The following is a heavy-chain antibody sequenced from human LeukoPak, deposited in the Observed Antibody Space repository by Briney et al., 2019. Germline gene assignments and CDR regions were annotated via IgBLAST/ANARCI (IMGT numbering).Heavy chain of an antibody. Sequence: GGSLRLSCAASGFTFSDYYMSWIRQAPGKGLEWVSYISSSSSYTNYADSVKGRFTISRDNAKNSLCLQMNSLRAEDTAVYYCATGYTYYDILTGYHDAFDIWGQGTMVTVSS. CDR1: GFTFSDYY. D-gene: IGHD3-9*01. CDR2: ISSSSSYT. V-gene: IGHV3-11*03. J-gene: IGHJ3*02. CDR3: ATGYTYYDILTGYHDAFDI.